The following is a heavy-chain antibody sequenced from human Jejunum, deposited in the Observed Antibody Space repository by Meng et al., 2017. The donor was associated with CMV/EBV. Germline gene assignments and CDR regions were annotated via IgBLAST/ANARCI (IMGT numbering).Heavy chain of an antibody. Sequence: VGLGGGLVRLGRSPSPSCIGPGVTVIGYNMNGARQARGKGLDWVSSISSSRRDINFADSVKGRFTISRDNAKNSIYLQMNSLRVEDTAIYYCARDIDHWGQGTLVTVSS. J-gene: IGHJ5*02. V-gene: IGHV3-21*01. CDR3: ARDIDH. CDR2: ISSSRRDI. CDR1: GVTVIGYN.